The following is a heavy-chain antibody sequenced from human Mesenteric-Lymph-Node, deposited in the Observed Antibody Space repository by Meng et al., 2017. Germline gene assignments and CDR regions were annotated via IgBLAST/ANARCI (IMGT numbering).Heavy chain of an antibody. CDR1: GFTFGSFA. CDR3: ASPSTGYSSSWYYYGMDV. J-gene: IGHJ6*02. CDR2: VSYDGSAQ. D-gene: IGHD6-13*01. V-gene: IGHV3-30*03. Sequence: GESLKISCAASGFTFGSFAMQWARQAPGKGLEWVAVVSYDGSAQDYADSVKGRFIISRDNSKNTLYLQMNSLRAEDTAVYYCASPSTGYSSSWYYYGMDVWGQGTTVTVSS.